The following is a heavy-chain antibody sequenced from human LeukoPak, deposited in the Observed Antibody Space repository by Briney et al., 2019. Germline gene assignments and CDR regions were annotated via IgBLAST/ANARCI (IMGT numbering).Heavy chain of an antibody. D-gene: IGHD3-22*01. Sequence: GASVKVSCKASGYTFTGYYMHWVRQAPGQGLEWMGWINPNSGGTNYAQKLQGRVTMTTETSTSTAYMELRSLRSDDTAVYYCARQHSSGYYSPHYYYGMDVWGQGTTVTVSS. V-gene: IGHV1-2*02. CDR2: INPNSGGT. CDR1: GYTFTGYY. J-gene: IGHJ6*02. CDR3: ARQHSSGYYSPHYYYGMDV.